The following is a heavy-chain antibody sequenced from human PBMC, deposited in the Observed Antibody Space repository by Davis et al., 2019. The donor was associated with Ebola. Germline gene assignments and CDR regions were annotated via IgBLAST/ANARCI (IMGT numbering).Heavy chain of an antibody. CDR1: GGSVSSGSYY. D-gene: IGHD2-8*02. Sequence: MPSETLSLTCTVSGGSVSSGSYYWSWIRQPPGKGLEWIGYIYYSGSANYNPSLKSRVTISVDTSKNQFSLKLSSVTAADTAVYYCARANPAAGATFDYWGQGTLVTVSS. CDR2: IYYSGSA. CDR3: ARANPAAGATFDY. J-gene: IGHJ4*02. V-gene: IGHV4-61*01.